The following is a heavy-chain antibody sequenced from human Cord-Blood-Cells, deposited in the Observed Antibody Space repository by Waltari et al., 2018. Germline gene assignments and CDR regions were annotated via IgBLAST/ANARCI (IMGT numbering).Heavy chain of an antibody. D-gene: IGHD5-12*01. CDR2: INTKSGGT. V-gene: IGHV1-2*02. Sequence: QVQLVQSGAEVKKPGASVKVSCKASGYTFTGYYMHWVRQAPGQGLEWMGWINTKSGGTNYAKKFQGRVTMTRDTSISTAYMELSRLRSDDTAVYYCARAPSGYYAFDIWGQGTMVTVSS. J-gene: IGHJ3*02. CDR3: ARAPSGYYAFDI. CDR1: GYTFTGYY.